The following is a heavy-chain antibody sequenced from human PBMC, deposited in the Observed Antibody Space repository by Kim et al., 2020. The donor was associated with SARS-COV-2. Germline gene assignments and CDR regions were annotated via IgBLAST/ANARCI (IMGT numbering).Heavy chain of an antibody. J-gene: IGHJ5*02. Sequence: ASVKVSCKASGYTFTSYGISWVRQAPGQGLEWMGWISAYNGNTNYAQKLQGRVTMTTDTSTSTAYMELRSLRSDDTAVYYCARVEGGAQWLVWFDPWGQGTLVTVSS. V-gene: IGHV1-18*04. CDR1: GYTFTSYG. CDR3: ARVEGGAQWLVWFDP. D-gene: IGHD6-19*01. CDR2: ISAYNGNT.